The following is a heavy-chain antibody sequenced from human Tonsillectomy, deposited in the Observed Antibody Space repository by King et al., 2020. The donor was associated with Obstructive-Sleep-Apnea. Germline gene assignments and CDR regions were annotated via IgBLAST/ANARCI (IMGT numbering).Heavy chain of an antibody. J-gene: IGHJ4*02. V-gene: IGHV3-15*01. CDR2: IKSKTDGGTT. D-gene: IGHD3-3*01. CDR3: STHVSVSWSAGY. Sequence: VQLVESGGGLVKPGGSLRLSCAASGFSFSNAWMSWVRQAPGKGLEWVGRIKSKTDGGTTDYAAPVKGRFTIPRDDSKNTLYLQMHSLKSEDTAVYYCSTHVSVSWSAGYWGQGTLVTVSS. CDR1: GFSFSNAW.